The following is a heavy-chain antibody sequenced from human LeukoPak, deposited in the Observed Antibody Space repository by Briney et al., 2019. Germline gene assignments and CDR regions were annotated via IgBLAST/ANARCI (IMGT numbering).Heavy chain of an antibody. J-gene: IGHJ3*02. CDR1: GGSISSRNYY. V-gene: IGHV4-39*07. CDR3: ARDPGFITIAGSTRLDAFDI. Sequence: SETLSLTCTVSGGSISSRNYYWGWIRQPPGKGLEWIGTIYYSGSTYYNPPLESRVTISVDTSKNQFFLRLSSVTAADTAVYYCARDPGFITIAGSTRLDAFDIWGQGTLVSVSS. CDR2: IYYSGST. D-gene: IGHD3-9*01.